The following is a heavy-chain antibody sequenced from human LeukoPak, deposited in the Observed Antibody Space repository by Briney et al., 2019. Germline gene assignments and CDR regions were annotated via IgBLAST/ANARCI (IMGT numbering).Heavy chain of an antibody. D-gene: IGHD2-2*01. CDR3: ASYCSSTSCPGEDY. CDR1: GFTFSSYA. Sequence: GGSLRLSCAASGFTFSSYAMHWVRQAPGKGLEWVAVISYDGSNKYYADSVKGRFTISRDNSKNTLYLQMNSLRAEDTAVYYCASYCSSTSCPGEDYWGQRTLVTVSS. V-gene: IGHV3-30*04. J-gene: IGHJ4*02. CDR2: ISYDGSNK.